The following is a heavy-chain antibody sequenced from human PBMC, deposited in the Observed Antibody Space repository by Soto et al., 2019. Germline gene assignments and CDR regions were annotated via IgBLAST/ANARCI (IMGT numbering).Heavy chain of an antibody. J-gene: IGHJ3*02. CDR1: GFTVSSNY. CDR3: AREGMGIAVAGTDAFDI. Sequence: GGSLRLSCAASGFTVSSNYMSWVRQAPGKGLEWVSVIYSGGSTYYADSVKGRFTISRDNSKNTLYLQMNSLRAEDTAVYYCAREGMGIAVAGTDAFDIWGQGTVVTVSS. V-gene: IGHV3-53*01. CDR2: IYSGGST. D-gene: IGHD6-19*01.